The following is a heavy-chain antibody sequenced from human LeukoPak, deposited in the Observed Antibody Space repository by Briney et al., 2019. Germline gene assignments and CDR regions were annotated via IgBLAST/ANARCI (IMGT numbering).Heavy chain of an antibody. J-gene: IGHJ4*02. V-gene: IGHV3-23*01. CDR1: GFTFSSYA. D-gene: IGHD3-9*01. CDR2: ISGSGGST. CDR3: AKDILTYYYGSSGYYFDS. Sequence: PGGSLRLSCAASGFTFSSYAMSWVRQAPGKGLEWVSAISGSGGSTYYADSVKGRFTISRDNSKNTLHLQMNSLRAEDTALYYCAKDILTYYYGSSGYYFDSWGQGTLVTVSS.